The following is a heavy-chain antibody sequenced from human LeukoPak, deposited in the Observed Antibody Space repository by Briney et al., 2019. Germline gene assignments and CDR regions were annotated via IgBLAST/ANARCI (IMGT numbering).Heavy chain of an antibody. Sequence: GGSLRLSCAASGLTVSSKYMNSVRQAPGKGLEWVSALYIGGNTYYADSVRGRFTISRDSSKNTLYLQMNSLGAEDTAIYYCTATAGYNYGQYWGQGTLVTVSS. CDR2: LYIGGNT. J-gene: IGHJ4*02. D-gene: IGHD5-18*01. V-gene: IGHV3-53*01. CDR3: TATAGYNYGQY. CDR1: GLTVSSKY.